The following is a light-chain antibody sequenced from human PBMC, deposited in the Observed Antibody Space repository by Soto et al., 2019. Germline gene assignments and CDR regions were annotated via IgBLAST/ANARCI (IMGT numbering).Light chain of an antibody. CDR1: SSDVGRYNH. V-gene: IGLV2-18*02. J-gene: IGLJ2*01. CDR3: SSYTGSSTLVV. CDR2: DVS. Sequence: QSVLTQPPSVSGSPGQSVSISCTGTSSDVGRYNHVSWYQQPSGTAPKLMIYDVSNRPSGVPDRFSGSKSGNTASLTISGLQAEDEAEYYCSSYTGSSTLVVFGGGTKLTVL.